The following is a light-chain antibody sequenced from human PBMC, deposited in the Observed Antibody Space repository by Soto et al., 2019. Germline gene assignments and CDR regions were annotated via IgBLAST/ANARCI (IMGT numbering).Light chain of an antibody. J-gene: IGKJ1*01. CDR1: QSISSW. CDR3: QQYSSYST. CDR2: KAS. Sequence: DIQMTQSPSTLSASVGDRVTITCRASQSISSWLAWYQQKPGKAPKLLIYKASNLESGVPSRFSGSGSGTEFSLTISSLQPXXXAXXXCQQYSSYSTFGQGTKVEIK. V-gene: IGKV1-5*03.